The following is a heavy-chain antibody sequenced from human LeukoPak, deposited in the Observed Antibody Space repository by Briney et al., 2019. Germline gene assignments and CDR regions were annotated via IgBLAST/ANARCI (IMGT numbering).Heavy chain of an antibody. CDR1: GYTFTGYY. Sequence: GASVKVSCKASGYTFTGYYMHWVRQAPGQGLEWMGWINPNSGGTNYAQKFQGRVTMTRDTSISTAYMELSRLRSDDTAVYYCARDGKPLDYVWGSYRYAWFDPWGQGTLVTVSS. CDR2: INPNSGGT. D-gene: IGHD3-16*02. CDR3: ARDGKPLDYVWGSYRYAWFDP. V-gene: IGHV1-2*02. J-gene: IGHJ5*02.